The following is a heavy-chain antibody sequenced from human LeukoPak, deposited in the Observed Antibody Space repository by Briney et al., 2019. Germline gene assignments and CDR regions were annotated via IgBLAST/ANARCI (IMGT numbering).Heavy chain of an antibody. D-gene: IGHD1-7*01. CDR1: GFTFSSYS. V-gene: IGHV3-21*01. J-gene: IGHJ4*02. CDR2: ISSSSYI. CDR3: ARVSTGTSLLFDY. Sequence: GGSLRLSCAASGFTFSSYSMNWVRQAPGKGLEWVSSISSSSYIYYADSVKGRFTISRDNAKNSLYLQMNSLRAEDTAVYYCARVSTGTSLLFDYWGQGTLVTVSS.